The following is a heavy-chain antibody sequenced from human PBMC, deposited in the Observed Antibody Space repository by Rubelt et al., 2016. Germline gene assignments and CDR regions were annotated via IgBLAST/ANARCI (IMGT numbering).Heavy chain of an antibody. CDR1: GGSFSGYY. D-gene: IGHD6-19*01. J-gene: IGHJ3*02. CDR3: ASQSSSGWYAFAI. Sequence: VQLQQWGAGLLKPSETLSLTCAVYGGSFSGYYWSGIRQPPGKGLEWIGEINHRGSTNYNPSLKSRVTISVDTSKNQFSLKLSSVTAADTAVYYCASQSSSGWYAFAIWGQGTMVTVSS. V-gene: IGHV4-34*01. CDR2: INHRGST.